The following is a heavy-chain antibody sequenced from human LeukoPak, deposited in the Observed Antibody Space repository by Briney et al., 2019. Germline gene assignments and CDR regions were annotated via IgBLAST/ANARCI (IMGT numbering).Heavy chain of an antibody. CDR1: GYTFTSYV. J-gene: IGHJ3*02. CDR3: AVGVRGSGSYQIWGHAFDI. Sequence: GASVKVSCKASGYTFTSYVINWVRQAPGQGLEWMGGIIPIFATADYAQKFQGRVTITADESTSTAYMELSSLRSEDTAVYYCAVGVRGSGSYQIWGHAFDIWGQGTMVTVSS. CDR2: IIPIFATA. V-gene: IGHV1-69*13. D-gene: IGHD3-10*01.